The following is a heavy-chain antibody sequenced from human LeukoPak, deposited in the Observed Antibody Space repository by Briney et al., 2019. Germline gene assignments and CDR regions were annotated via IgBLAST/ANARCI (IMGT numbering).Heavy chain of an antibody. V-gene: IGHV3-23*01. D-gene: IGHD6-19*01. J-gene: IGHJ4*02. CDR2: ISPSGDST. Sequence: PGGSLRLSCAASGFTFSSHSMSGVPQAPGEGLEWVSAISPSGDSTSYPDSVKGRFTISRDNSKNTVYLQINSLTAEDTAIYYCARRLLVAGRTDFFDYWGQGTLVTVSS. CDR1: GFTFSSHS. CDR3: ARRLLVAGRTDFFDY.